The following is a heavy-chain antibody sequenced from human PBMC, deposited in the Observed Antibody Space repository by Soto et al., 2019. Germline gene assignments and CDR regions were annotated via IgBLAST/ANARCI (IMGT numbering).Heavy chain of an antibody. CDR2: IYYSGST. CDR3: ARDSSSWYNWFDP. CDR1: GGSISSYY. D-gene: IGHD6-13*01. J-gene: IGHJ5*02. V-gene: IGHV4-59*01. Sequence: SETLSLTCTVSGGSISSYYWSWIRQPPGKGLEWIGYIYYSGSTNYSPSLKSRVTISVDTSKNQFSLKLSSVTAADTAVYYCARDSSSWYNWFDPWGQGTLVTVSS.